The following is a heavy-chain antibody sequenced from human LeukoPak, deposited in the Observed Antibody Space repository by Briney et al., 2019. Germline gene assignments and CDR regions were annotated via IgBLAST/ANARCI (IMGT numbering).Heavy chain of an antibody. D-gene: IGHD3-10*01. Sequence: SQTLSLTCAVSGGSISSGGYSWRWLRQPPGKGLEWIGYIYHSGSTYYNPSLKSRVTISVDRSKNQFSLKLSSVPAADTAVYYCARGSDRSFDYWGQGTLVTVSS. V-gene: IGHV4-30-2*01. CDR1: GGSISSGGYS. CDR2: IYHSGST. J-gene: IGHJ4*02. CDR3: ARGSDRSFDY.